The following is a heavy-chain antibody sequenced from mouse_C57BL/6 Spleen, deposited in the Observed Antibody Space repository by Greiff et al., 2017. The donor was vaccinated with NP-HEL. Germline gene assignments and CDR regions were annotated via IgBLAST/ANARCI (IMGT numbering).Heavy chain of an antibody. CDR2: ISDGGSYT. CDR1: GFTFSSYA. CDR3: ARGANWGYYFDY. V-gene: IGHV5-4*03. Sequence: EVKLVESGGGLVKPGGSLKLSCAASGFTFSSYAMSWVRQTPEKRLEWVATISDGGSYTYYPDNVKGRFTISRDNAKNNLYLQMSHLKSEDTAMYYCARGANWGYYFDYWGQGTTLTVSS. D-gene: IGHD4-1*01. J-gene: IGHJ2*01.